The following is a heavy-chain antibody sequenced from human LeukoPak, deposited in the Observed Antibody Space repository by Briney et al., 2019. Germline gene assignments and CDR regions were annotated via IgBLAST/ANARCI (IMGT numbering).Heavy chain of an antibody. J-gene: IGHJ4*02. CDR1: GYTFTNYG. CDR2: ISAYSGYA. D-gene: IGHD5/OR15-5a*01. CDR3: ARDAVSTTTAGGIDY. Sequence: ASVKVSCKASGYTFTNYGISWVRQAPGQGLEWMGWISAYSGYAHYAQKIQGRVTVTTEASTSTAYMELRSLTSYDTAVYYCARDAVSTTTAGGIDYWGQGTLVTVSS. V-gene: IGHV1-18*01.